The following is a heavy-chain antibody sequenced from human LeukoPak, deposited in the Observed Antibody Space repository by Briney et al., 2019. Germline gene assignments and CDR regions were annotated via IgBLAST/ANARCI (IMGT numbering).Heavy chain of an antibody. D-gene: IGHD6-13*01. CDR3: ARLGGKAAADLDY. V-gene: IGHV4-59*08. Sequence: SETLSLTCTVSGGSISSYYWSWIRQPPGKGLEWIGYIYYSGSTNYNPSLKSRVTISVDTSKNQFSLKLSSVTAADTAVYYCARLGGKAAADLDYWGQGTLVTVSS. CDR2: IYYSGST. J-gene: IGHJ4*02. CDR1: GGSISSYY.